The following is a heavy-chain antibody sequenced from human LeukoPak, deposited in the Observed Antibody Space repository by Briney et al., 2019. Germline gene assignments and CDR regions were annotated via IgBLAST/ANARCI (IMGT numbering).Heavy chain of an antibody. Sequence: GGSLRLSCAVSGFTFTNYPMSWVRQAPGKGLEWVSAVSGTGGSTYYADSVKGRFTISRDNSKNSLYLQMNSLRTEDTALYYCAKELGMGSYYYYGMDVWGQGTTVTVSS. CDR2: VSGTGGST. CDR3: AKELGMGSYYYYGMDV. V-gene: IGHV3-43*02. J-gene: IGHJ6*02. CDR1: GFTFTNYP. D-gene: IGHD1-14*01.